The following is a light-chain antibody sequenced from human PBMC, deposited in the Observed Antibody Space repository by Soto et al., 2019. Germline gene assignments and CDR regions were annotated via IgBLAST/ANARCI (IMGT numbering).Light chain of an antibody. V-gene: IGKV1-12*01. J-gene: IGKJ5*01. CDR1: QDIRSW. Sequence: DIQLTQSPSSVSASIGDRVTITCWASQDIRSWLAWYRQKAGKAPKLVISAASTLQRGVPSRFSGSGFGTNFTLAITSLQPEDFATYYCQQANSFPITFGQGTRLDIK. CDR2: AAS. CDR3: QQANSFPIT.